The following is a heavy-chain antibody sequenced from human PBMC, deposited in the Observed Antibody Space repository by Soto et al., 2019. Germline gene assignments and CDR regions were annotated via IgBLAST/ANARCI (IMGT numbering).Heavy chain of an antibody. CDR3: ARGLRSSSWYPPPYFQH. Sequence: QVQLQQWGAGLLKPSETLSLTCAVYGGSFSGYYWSWIRQPPGKGLEWIREINHSGSTNYNPSLKSRVTISVDTSKNQFSLKLSSVTAADTAVYYCARGLRSSSWYPPPYFQHWGQGTLVTVSS. V-gene: IGHV4-34*01. CDR2: INHSGST. D-gene: IGHD6-13*01. CDR1: GGSFSGYY. J-gene: IGHJ1*01.